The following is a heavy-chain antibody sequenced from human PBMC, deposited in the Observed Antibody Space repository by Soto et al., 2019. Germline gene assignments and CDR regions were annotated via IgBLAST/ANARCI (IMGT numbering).Heavy chain of an antibody. V-gene: IGHV1-69*13. Sequence: SVKVSCKASGGTFSSYAISWVRQAPGQGLEWMGGIIPIFGTANYAQKFQGRVTITADESTSTAYMELSSLRSEDTAVYYCASPYYYDYGMDVWGQGTTVTVSS. J-gene: IGHJ6*02. CDR2: IIPIFGTA. CDR3: ASPYYYDYGMDV. CDR1: GGTFSSYA.